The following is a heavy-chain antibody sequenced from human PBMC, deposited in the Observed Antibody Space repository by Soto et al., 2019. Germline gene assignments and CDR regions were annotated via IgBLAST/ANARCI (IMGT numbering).Heavy chain of an antibody. CDR2: MNPDNGNT. J-gene: IGHJ4*02. CDR1: AYTFTSYD. Sequence: ASVKVSCKAAAYTFTSYDINWVRQATGQDFEWMGWMNPDNGNTAYAQKFQGRVTMTRDTSKSTAFMELSSLTSEDTAVYYCARGPRNWGVDYWGQGTLVTVSS. D-gene: IGHD7-27*01. CDR3: ARGPRNWGVDY. V-gene: IGHV1-8*01.